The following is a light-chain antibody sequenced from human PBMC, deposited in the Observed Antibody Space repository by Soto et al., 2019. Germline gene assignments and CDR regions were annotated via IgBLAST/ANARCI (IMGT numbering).Light chain of an antibody. CDR1: QSISIY. CDR2: AAS. CDR3: QQSYSTTALT. J-gene: IGKJ4*01. V-gene: IGKV1-39*01. Sequence: DIQMNQSPSSLSASVGDGVTITCRASQSISIYLNWYQQKPGKAPKLLIYAASSLQSGVPSRFSGSESGTDFTLTISSLQPEDFAAYYCQQSYSTTALTFGGGTKVEIK.